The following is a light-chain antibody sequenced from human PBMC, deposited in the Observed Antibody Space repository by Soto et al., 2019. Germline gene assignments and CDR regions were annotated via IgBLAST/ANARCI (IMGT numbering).Light chain of an antibody. V-gene: IGKV3-20*01. CDR2: GAS. J-gene: IGKJ1*01. CDR1: QNVSSSY. Sequence: EIVLTQSPGTLSLSPGERATLSCRASQNVSSSYLAWYQQKPGQAPRLLIYGASSRATGIPDRFSGSGSGTDFTLTISRLEPEDFAVYYCQQYGSSPPTWTFGQGTKVEIK. CDR3: QQYGSSPPTWT.